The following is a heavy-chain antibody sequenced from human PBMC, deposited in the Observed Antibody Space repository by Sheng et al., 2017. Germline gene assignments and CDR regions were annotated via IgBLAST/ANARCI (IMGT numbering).Heavy chain of an antibody. D-gene: IGHD4-17*01. Sequence: QVQLVQSGAEVKKPGSSVTVSCKASGGNFRSNGISWVRQAPGQGLEWMGGIIPIFGTANYAQKFQGRVTITADESTSTAYMELSSLRSEDTAVYYCATEPPSYGDYLYYYYYYGMDVWDQGP. V-gene: IGHV1-69*01. J-gene: IGHJ6*02. CDR2: IIPIFGTA. CDR3: ATEPPSYGDYLYYYYYYGMDV. CDR1: GGNFRSNG.